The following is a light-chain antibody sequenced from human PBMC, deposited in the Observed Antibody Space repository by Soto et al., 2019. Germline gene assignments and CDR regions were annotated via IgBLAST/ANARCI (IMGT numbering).Light chain of an antibody. CDR3: QSYDRSLSASVV. Sequence: QSVLTQPPSVSGAPGQRVIISCTGSSSTIGPGYDVHWYQQLPGTAPKLLIYGDSHRPSGVPDRFSGSKSGTSASLAITGLQAEDEADYYCQSYDRSLSASVVSGGGTKLTVL. CDR2: GDS. V-gene: IGLV1-40*01. CDR1: SSTIGPGYD. J-gene: IGLJ2*01.